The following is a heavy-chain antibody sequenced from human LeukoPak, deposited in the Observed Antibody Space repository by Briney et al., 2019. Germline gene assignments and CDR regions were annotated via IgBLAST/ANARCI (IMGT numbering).Heavy chain of an antibody. Sequence: HAGGSLRLSCAASGFTFSDYGMHWDRQAPGKGLEWVAVISYDGSNKYSADSVKGRFTISRDNSKNTLYLQMNSLRAEDTAVYYCAKDEDYGDYVLSYWGQGTLVTVSS. CDR1: GFTFSDYG. CDR2: ISYDGSNK. V-gene: IGHV3-30*18. CDR3: AKDEDYGDYVLSY. D-gene: IGHD4-17*01. J-gene: IGHJ4*02.